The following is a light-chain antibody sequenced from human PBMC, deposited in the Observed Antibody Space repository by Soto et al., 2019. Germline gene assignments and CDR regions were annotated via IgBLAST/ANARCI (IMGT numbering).Light chain of an antibody. CDR2: WAS. CDR1: QSVLYSSNNKNF. CDR3: QQYYATPLT. J-gene: IGKJ1*01. V-gene: IGKV4-1*01. Sequence: DIVMTQSPDSLTVSLGERATINCKSSQSVLYSSNNKNFLAWYQQKSGQPPKLLIYWASTRDSGVPDRFSGSGSGTDFTLTISSLQAEDVAVYYCQQYYATPLTFGQGTKVEIK.